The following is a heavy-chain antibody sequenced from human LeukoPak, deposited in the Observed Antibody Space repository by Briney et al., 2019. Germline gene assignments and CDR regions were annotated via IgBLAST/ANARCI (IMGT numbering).Heavy chain of an antibody. V-gene: IGHV4-39*01. J-gene: IGHJ4*02. CDR1: GGSISSSSYY. CDR3: ARLWYSSSSLDY. Sequence: SETLSLTCTVSGGSISSSSYYWGWIRQPPGKGLEWIGSIYYSGSTYYNPSLNSRVTISVDTSKNQFSLKLSSVTAADTAVYYCARLWYSSSSLDYWGQGTLVTVSS. CDR2: IYYSGST. D-gene: IGHD6-6*01.